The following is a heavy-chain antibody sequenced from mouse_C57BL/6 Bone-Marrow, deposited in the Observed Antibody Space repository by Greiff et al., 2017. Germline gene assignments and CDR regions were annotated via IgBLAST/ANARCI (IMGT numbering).Heavy chain of an antibody. V-gene: IGHV1-15*01. J-gene: IGHJ3*01. Sequence: VQLQQSGAELVRPGASVTLSCKASGYTFTDYEMHWVKQTPVHGLEWIGAIDPETGGTAYNQKFKGKAILTADKSSSTAYMELRSLTSEDSAVYYCTRRGHLGFAYWGQGTLVTVSA. CDR3: TRRGHLGFAY. CDR1: GYTFTDYE. CDR2: IDPETGGT.